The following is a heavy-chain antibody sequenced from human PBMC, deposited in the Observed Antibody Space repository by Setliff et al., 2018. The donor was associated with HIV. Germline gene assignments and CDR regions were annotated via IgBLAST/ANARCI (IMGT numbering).Heavy chain of an antibody. D-gene: IGHD1-1*01. V-gene: IGHV4-4*08. CDR1: SESIVSYY. CDR2: IHTSGRT. Sequence: SETLSLTCAVSSESIVSYYWNWIRQPPGRGLEWIGYIHTSGRTKYDPSLKSRLTILVDTSKKQFSLRLTSVTAADTAVYYCSRAAYDAVDWLDPWGQGTLVTVSS. J-gene: IGHJ5*02. CDR3: SRAAYDAVDWLDP.